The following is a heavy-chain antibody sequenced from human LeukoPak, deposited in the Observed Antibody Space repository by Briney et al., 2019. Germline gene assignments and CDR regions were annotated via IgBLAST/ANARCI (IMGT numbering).Heavy chain of an antibody. Sequence: GASVKVSCKASGYTFTSYYMHWVRQAPGQGLEWMGIINPSGGSTSYAQKFQGRVTMTRDTSTSTVYMELSSLRSEDTAVYYCAREFGSSGYTHYFDYWGQGTLVTVSS. CDR3: AREFGSSGYTHYFDY. CDR1: GYTFTSYY. CDR2: INPSGGST. V-gene: IGHV1-46*01. D-gene: IGHD3-22*01. J-gene: IGHJ4*02.